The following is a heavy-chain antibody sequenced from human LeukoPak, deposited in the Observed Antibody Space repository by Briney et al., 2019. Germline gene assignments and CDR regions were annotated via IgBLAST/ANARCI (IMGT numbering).Heavy chain of an antibody. Sequence: GGSLRLSCAASGFTFDDYATHWVRQAPGKGLEWVSGISWNSGSIGYADSVKGRFTISRDNAKNSLYLQMNSLRAEDTALYYCAKSMGGVGATTAFDYWGQGTLVTVSS. V-gene: IGHV3-9*01. CDR1: GFTFDDYA. CDR2: ISWNSGSI. CDR3: AKSMGGVGATTAFDY. J-gene: IGHJ4*02. D-gene: IGHD1-26*01.